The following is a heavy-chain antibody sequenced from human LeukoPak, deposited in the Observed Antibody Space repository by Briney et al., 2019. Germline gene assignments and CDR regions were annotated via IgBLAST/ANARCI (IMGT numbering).Heavy chain of an antibody. CDR1: GGSFSGYY. Sequence: SETLSLTCAVYGGSFSGYYWSWIRQPPGKGLEWIGEINHSGSTNYNPSLKSRVTISVDTSKKQFSLKLSSVTAADTAVYYCARGRDPYSYGYWGQGTLVTVSS. J-gene: IGHJ4*02. D-gene: IGHD5-18*01. CDR3: ARGRDPYSYGY. V-gene: IGHV4-34*01. CDR2: INHSGST.